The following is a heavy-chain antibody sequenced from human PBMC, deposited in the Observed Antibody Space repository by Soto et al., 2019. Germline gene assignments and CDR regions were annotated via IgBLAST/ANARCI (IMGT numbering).Heavy chain of an antibody. Sequence: GGSLRLSCAASGFTFDDYALHWVRQAPGQGMEWVSGISWDGANPRYADSVRGRFTISRDTANNSLYLQMNSLRTEDTALYYCTKEVGAEAGLDYWGQGTLVTVSS. CDR1: GFTFDDYA. CDR3: TKEVGAEAGLDY. V-gene: IGHV3-9*01. J-gene: IGHJ4*02. CDR2: ISWDGANP. D-gene: IGHD1-26*01.